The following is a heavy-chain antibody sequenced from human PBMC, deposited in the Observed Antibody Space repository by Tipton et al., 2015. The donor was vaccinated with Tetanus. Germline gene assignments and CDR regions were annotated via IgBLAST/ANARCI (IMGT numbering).Heavy chain of an antibody. CDR2: IYPGDSDT. D-gene: IGHD3-22*01. CDR1: GYSFTSYW. Sequence: QLVQSGAEVKKPGESLKISCKGSGYSFTSYWIGWVRQMPGKGLEWMGIIYPGDSDTRYSPSFQGQVTISADKSISTAYLQWSSLKASDTAMYYCATGPNYYDSSGYWEYFQHWGQGTLVTVSS. J-gene: IGHJ1*01. CDR3: ATGPNYYDSSGYWEYFQH. V-gene: IGHV5-51*01.